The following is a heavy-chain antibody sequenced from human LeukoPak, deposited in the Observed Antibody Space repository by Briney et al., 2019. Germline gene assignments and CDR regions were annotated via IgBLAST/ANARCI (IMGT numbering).Heavy chain of an antibody. D-gene: IGHD3-9*01. CDR1: GGTFSSYA. J-gene: IGHJ6*02. CDR3: ARRRLVIIKDIYYYYGMDV. Sequence: APVKVSCKASGGTFSSYAISWVRQAPGQGLEWMGGIIPIFGTANYAQKFQGRVTITADESTSTAYMELSSLRSEDTAVYYCARRRLVIIKDIYYYYGMDVWGQGTTVTVSS. V-gene: IGHV1-69*13. CDR2: IIPIFGTA.